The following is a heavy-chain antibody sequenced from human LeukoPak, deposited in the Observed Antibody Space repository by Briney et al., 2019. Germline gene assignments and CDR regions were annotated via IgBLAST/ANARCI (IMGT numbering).Heavy chain of an antibody. J-gene: IGHJ4*02. CDR3: AYSSSWSNSYFDY. CDR1: CGSISSYY. D-gene: IGHD6-13*01. V-gene: IGHV4-4*07. Sequence: PSETLSLTCTVSCGSISSYYWSWLRQPAGKGLEWFGRIYTSGSTNYNPSLKSRVTTSVATSKNQFSLKLSSVTAADTAVYYCAYSSSWSNSYFDYWGQGTLVTVSS. CDR2: IYTSGST.